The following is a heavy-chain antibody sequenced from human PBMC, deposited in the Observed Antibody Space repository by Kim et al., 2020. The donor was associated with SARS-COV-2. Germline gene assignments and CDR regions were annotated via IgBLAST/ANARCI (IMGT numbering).Heavy chain of an antibody. CDR3: ARPHHSSSFNAFDI. CDR2: IYYSGST. D-gene: IGHD6-13*01. V-gene: IGHV4-39*01. Sequence: SETLSLTRTVSGGSISSSSYYWGWIRQPPGKGLEWIGSIYYSGSTYYNPSLKSRVTISVDTSKNQFSLKLSSVTAADTAVYYCARPHHSSSFNAFDIWGQGTMVTVSS. CDR1: GGSISSSSYY. J-gene: IGHJ3*02.